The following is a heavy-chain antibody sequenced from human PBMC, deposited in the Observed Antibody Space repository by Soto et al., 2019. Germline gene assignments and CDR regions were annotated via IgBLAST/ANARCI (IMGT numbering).Heavy chain of an antibody. J-gene: IGHJ4*02. D-gene: IGHD1-26*01. CDR3: ARGLISGSHYSGGWYYFDS. CDR2: INHSGSA. V-gene: IGHV4-39*07. CDR1: GGSISSSSYY. Sequence: SETLSLTCTVSGGSISSSSYYWGWIRQTPGKGLQWIGQINHSGSANYNPSLKSRVTISVHTSSSQFSLELSSVTAADTVVYYCARGLISGSHYSGGWYYFDSWGQGTQVTVSS.